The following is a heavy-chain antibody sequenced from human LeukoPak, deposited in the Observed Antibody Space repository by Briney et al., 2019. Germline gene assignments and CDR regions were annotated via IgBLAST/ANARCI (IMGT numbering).Heavy chain of an antibody. V-gene: IGHV4-59*08. CDR2: MYYSGNT. Sequence: SETLSLTCTVSGGSISSYYWSWIRQPPGKGLEWIGHMYYSGNTDYNPSLKSRATISIDTSKNQFSLKLSSVSAADTAVYYCARRNYGSGTYDYWGQGTLVTVSS. D-gene: IGHD3-10*01. J-gene: IGHJ4*02. CDR1: GGSISSYY. CDR3: ARRNYGSGTYDY.